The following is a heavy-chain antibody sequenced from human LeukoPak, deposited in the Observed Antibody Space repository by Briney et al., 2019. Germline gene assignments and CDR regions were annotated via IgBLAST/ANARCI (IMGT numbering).Heavy chain of an antibody. V-gene: IGHV4-39*07. J-gene: IGHJ4*02. CDR1: RGSISSYY. Sequence: PSETLSLTCTLSRGSISSYYWGWIRQPPGKGLEGIGSIYYSGSTYYNPSLKSRVTISVDTSKEQFSLKLSSVSAADPAVYYWARTPLLPPLYYFDYWGQGTLVTVSS. D-gene: IGHD3-10*01. CDR3: ARTPLLPPLYYFDY. CDR2: IYYSGST.